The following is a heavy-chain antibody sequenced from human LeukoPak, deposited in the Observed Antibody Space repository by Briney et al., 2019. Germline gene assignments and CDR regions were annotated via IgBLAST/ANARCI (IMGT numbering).Heavy chain of an antibody. CDR1: GGSFSGYY. J-gene: IGHJ4*02. CDR3: ARVARLSGYSYGYYFDY. CDR2: INHSGST. D-gene: IGHD5-18*01. V-gene: IGHV4-34*01. Sequence: SETLSLTCAVYGGSFSGYYWSWIRQPPGKGLEWIGEINHSGSTNYNPSLKSRVTISVDTSKNQFSLKLSSVTAADTAVYYCARVARLSGYSYGYYFDYWGQGTLVTGSS.